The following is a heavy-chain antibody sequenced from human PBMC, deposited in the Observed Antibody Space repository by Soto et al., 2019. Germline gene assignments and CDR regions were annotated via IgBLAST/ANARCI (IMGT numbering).Heavy chain of an antibody. D-gene: IGHD2-2*01. CDR3: ARGGSRIVVVPAASYGMDV. J-gene: IGHJ6*02. V-gene: IGHV1-69*13. CDR2: IIPIFGTA. Sequence: SVKVSCKASGGTFSSYAISWVRQAPGQGLEWMGGIIPIFGTANYAQKFQGRVTITADESTSTAYMELSSLRSEDTAVYYCARGGSRIVVVPAASYGMDVWGQGTTVTVSS. CDR1: GGTFSSYA.